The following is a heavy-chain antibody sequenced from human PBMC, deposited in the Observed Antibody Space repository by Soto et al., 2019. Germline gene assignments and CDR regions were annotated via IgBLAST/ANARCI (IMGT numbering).Heavy chain of an antibody. J-gene: IGHJ4*02. CDR1: GYTFTSYG. Sequence: ASVKVSCKASGYTFTSYGISWVRQAPGQGLEWMGWISPYNGNTNYAQNLQGRVTMTTDTSTSTAYMELRSLRSDDTAVYYCARGGGYYYDSRYDFDFWGQGTLVTVSS. D-gene: IGHD3-22*01. CDR2: ISPYNGNT. V-gene: IGHV1-18*01. CDR3: ARGGGYYYDSRYDFDF.